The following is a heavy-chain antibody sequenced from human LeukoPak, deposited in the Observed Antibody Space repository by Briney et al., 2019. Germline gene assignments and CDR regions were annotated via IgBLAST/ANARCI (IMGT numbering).Heavy chain of an antibody. D-gene: IGHD4-17*01. Sequence: GGSLRLSCAASGFTFSSYSMNWVRQAPGKGLEWVSSISSSSSYIYYADSVKGRFTIARDNAKNSMYLQMNSLRAEDTAVYYCASHDGIFGYGDYGYYYGMDVWGQGTPVTVSS. CDR2: ISSSSSYI. J-gene: IGHJ6*02. CDR3: ASHDGIFGYGDYGYYYGMDV. V-gene: IGHV3-21*01. CDR1: GFTFSSYS.